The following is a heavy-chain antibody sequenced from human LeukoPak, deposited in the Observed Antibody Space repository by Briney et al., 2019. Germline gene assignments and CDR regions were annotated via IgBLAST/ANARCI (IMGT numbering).Heavy chain of an antibody. CDR2: IYYSGST. CDR3: ARVGGAWNWFDP. V-gene: IGHV4-39*07. D-gene: IGHD1-26*01. J-gene: IGHJ5*02. CDR1: GGSISSYY. Sequence: PSETLSLTCTVSGGSISSYYWGWIRQPPGKGLEWIGSIYYSGSTYYNPSLKSRVTISVDTSKNQFSLKLSSVTAADTAVYYCARVGGAWNWFDPWGQGTLVTVSS.